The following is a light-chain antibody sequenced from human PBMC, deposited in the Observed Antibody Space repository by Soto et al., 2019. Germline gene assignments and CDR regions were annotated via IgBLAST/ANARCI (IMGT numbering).Light chain of an antibody. Sequence: DIQMTQSPYSLSAAGGDRVTIACRASQNINTYLNWYQQKPGKAPKLLMFDAASLQSGVPSRFSGSGSRTDFTLTITSLQPEDFATYYCQQTSSAPFTFGPGTKVDIK. CDR3: QQTSSAPFT. V-gene: IGKV1-39*01. CDR1: QNINTY. J-gene: IGKJ3*01. CDR2: DAA.